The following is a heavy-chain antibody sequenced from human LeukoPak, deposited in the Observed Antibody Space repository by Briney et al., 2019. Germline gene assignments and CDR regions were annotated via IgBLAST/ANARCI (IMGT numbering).Heavy chain of an antibody. CDR1: GGSISTYY. D-gene: IGHD2-2*01. Sequence: SETLSLTCTVSGGSISTYYWSWIRQPPGKGLEWIGYIYYRGSANYNPSLKSRVTISVDTSKNQFSLKLSSVTAADTAVYYCATCSTSCSGAFDIWGQGTMVTVSS. V-gene: IGHV4-59*01. CDR3: ATCSTSCSGAFDI. CDR2: IYYRGSA. J-gene: IGHJ3*02.